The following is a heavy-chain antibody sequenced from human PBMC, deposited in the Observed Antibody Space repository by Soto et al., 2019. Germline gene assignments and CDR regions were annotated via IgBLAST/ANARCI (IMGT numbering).Heavy chain of an antibody. CDR1: GFTFGTYW. CDR3: ARGDYYDSSGPFSDAFDI. J-gene: IGHJ3*02. CDR2: IKQDGAEK. D-gene: IGHD3-22*01. V-gene: IGHV3-7*04. Sequence: PGGSLRLSCAASGFTFGTYWMSWVRQAPGKGLEWLANIKQDGAEKWYVDSVKGRFTISRDNAKNSLYLQMNSLRAEDTAMYYCARGDYYDSSGPFSDAFDIWGQGTMVTVSS.